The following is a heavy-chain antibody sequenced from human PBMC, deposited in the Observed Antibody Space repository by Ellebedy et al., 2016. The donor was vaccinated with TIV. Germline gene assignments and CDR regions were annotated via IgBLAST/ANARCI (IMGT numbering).Heavy chain of an antibody. Sequence: ASVKVSCXASGYTFTSYAMHWVRQAPGQRLEWMGWINAGNGNTKYSQKFQGRVTITRDTSASTAYMELSSLRSEDTAVYYCAREGIVGAPSYYFDYWGQGTLVTVSS. V-gene: IGHV1-3*01. CDR3: AREGIVGAPSYYFDY. J-gene: IGHJ4*02. D-gene: IGHD1-26*01. CDR1: GYTFTSYA. CDR2: INAGNGNT.